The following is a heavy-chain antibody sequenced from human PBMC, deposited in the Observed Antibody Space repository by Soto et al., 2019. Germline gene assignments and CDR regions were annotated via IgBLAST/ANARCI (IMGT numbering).Heavy chain of an antibody. CDR2: IYPGDSDT. Sequence: GEALKISCKGSGYSFTSYWIGWVRQMPGKGLGWVGIIYPGDSDTTYSPSFQGQVTISADKSISTAYLQWSSLKASDTAMYYCARSELRFLEWFFPPYYYYGMDVWGQGTTVTVSS. V-gene: IGHV5-51*01. CDR1: GYSFTSYW. J-gene: IGHJ6*02. D-gene: IGHD3-3*01. CDR3: ARSELRFLEWFFPPYYYYGMDV.